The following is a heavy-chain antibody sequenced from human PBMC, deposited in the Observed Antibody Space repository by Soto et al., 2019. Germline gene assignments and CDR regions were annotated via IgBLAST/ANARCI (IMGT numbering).Heavy chain of an antibody. J-gene: IGHJ4*02. CDR1: GDSMRSFY. V-gene: IGHV4-59*01. D-gene: IGHD4-17*01. CDR2: IYYSGST. Sequence: ETLSLTCTVYGDSMRSFYWSWIRQPPGKGLEWIGNIYYSGSTNYNPSRKSRVTMSVDMSRNQVSLKLSSVTAADTAVYYCTRVGGYYGDYPNFDYWGQGALVTVSS. CDR3: TRVGGYYGDYPNFDY.